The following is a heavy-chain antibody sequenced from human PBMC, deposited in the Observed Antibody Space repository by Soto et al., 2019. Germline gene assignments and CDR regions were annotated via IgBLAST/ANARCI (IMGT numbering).Heavy chain of an antibody. CDR3: ARSGGLQWPFDY. V-gene: IGHV1-69*13. D-gene: IGHD6-19*01. CDR2: IIPIFGTA. CDR1: GGTFSSYA. J-gene: IGHJ4*02. Sequence: SVKVSCKASGGTFSSYAISWVRQAPGQGLEWMGGIIPIFGTANYAQKFQGRVTITADESTSTAYMELSSLRSEDTAVYYCARSGGLQWPFDYWGQGTLVTVSS.